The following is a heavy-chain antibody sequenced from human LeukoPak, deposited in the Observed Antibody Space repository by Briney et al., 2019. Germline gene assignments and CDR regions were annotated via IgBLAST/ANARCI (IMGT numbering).Heavy chain of an antibody. Sequence: SQTLSLTCTVAGGSISSGVYFWTWIRQHPGKGLEWIGYIYRSGSTNYNTSLRSRVTISVDTSKNQFSLKLTSVTAADTAVYYCARDGGGGSGSYARYLDSWGQGTLVTVSS. V-gene: IGHV4-31*03. D-gene: IGHD3-10*01. J-gene: IGHJ4*02. CDR1: GGSISSGVYF. CDR3: ARDGGGGSGSYARYLDS. CDR2: IYRSGST.